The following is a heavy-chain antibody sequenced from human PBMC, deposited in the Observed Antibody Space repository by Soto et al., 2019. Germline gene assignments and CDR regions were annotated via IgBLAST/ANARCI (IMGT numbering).Heavy chain of an antibody. V-gene: IGHV3-21*06. CDR1: GFTFSAFT. Sequence: EVQLVESGGGLVEPGGSLRLSCTASGFTFSAFTMNWVRQAPGKGLEWVASISTTNSYIYYADSVQGRFTISRDNAKNSLYLQMNNLRAEDTAVYYCATIDRRGVALVGMGIDSWGQGTLVTVSS. D-gene: IGHD6-19*01. CDR3: ATIDRRGVALVGMGIDS. CDR2: ISTTNSYI. J-gene: IGHJ4*02.